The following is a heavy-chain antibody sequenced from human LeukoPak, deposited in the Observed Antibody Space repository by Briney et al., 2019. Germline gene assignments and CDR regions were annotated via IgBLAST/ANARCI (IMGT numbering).Heavy chain of an antibody. CDR2: ISYGGSNK. Sequence: PGGSLRLSCAASGFTFSSYAMHWVRQAPGKGLEWVAVISYGGSNKYYADSVKGRFTISRDNSKNTLYLQMNSLRAEDTAVYYCASAGSSWSSFDYWGQGTLVTVSS. D-gene: IGHD6-13*01. CDR3: ASAGSSWSSFDY. CDR1: GFTFSSYA. J-gene: IGHJ4*02. V-gene: IGHV3-30*01.